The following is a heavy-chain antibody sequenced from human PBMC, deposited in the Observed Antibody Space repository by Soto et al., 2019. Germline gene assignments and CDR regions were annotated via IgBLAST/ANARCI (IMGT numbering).Heavy chain of an antibody. CDR3: AKADYDFWSGYYVPYGMDV. CDR1: GCSFTNFA. CDR2: IGASGDIT. D-gene: IGHD3-3*01. J-gene: IGHJ6*02. Sequence: PGGSLRLSCAASGCSFTNFAMSWVRQAPGKGREWVAGIGASGDITWYADSVKGRLSISRDNSKNTLYLQLNSLRFEDTAVYYCAKADYDFWSGYYVPYGMDVWGQGTTVTVSS. V-gene: IGHV3-23*01.